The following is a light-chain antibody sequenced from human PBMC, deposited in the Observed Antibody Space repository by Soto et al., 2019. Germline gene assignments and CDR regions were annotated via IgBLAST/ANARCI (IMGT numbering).Light chain of an antibody. J-gene: IGLJ2*01. V-gene: IGLV1-44*01. Sequence: QSVLTQPPSASGTPGQRVTISCSGSSSNIGSNTVNWYQQFPGTAPKLLIYNNNHRPSGVPDRFSGSKSGTSASLAISGLQSEDEADYYCAAWDDSLNGRLFGGGTKLTVL. CDR1: SSNIGSNT. CDR2: NNN. CDR3: AAWDDSLNGRL.